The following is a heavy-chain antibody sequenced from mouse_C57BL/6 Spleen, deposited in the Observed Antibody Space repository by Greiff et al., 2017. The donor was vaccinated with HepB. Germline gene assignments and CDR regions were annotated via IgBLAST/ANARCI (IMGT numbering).Heavy chain of an antibody. D-gene: IGHD1-1*02. V-gene: IGHV7-3*01. CDR3: ARAMALYYFDY. Sequence: DVHLVESGGGLVQPGGSLSLSCAASGFTFTDYYMSWVRQPPGKALEWLGFIRNKANGYTTEYSASVKGRFTISRDNSQSILYLQMNALRAEDSATYYCARAMALYYFDYWGQGTTLTVSS. CDR1: GFTFTDYY. J-gene: IGHJ2*01. CDR2: IRNKANGYTT.